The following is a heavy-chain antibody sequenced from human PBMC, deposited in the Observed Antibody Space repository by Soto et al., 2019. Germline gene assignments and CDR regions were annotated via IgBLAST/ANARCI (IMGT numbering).Heavy chain of an antibody. J-gene: IGHJ4*02. D-gene: IGHD6-19*01. Sequence: SETLSLSCTVSGGSMSSYYWSWIRQPPGKGLEWIGYIYYSGSTNYNPSLKSRVTISVDTSKNQFSLKLSSVTAADTAVYYCARHPPREQWLVPHYFDYWGQGTLVTVSS. CDR2: IYYSGST. CDR3: ARHPPREQWLVPHYFDY. V-gene: IGHV4-59*08. CDR1: GGSMSSYY.